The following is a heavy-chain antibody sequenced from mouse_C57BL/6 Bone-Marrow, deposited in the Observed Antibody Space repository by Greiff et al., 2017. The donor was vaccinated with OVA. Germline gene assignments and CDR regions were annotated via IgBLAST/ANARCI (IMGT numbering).Heavy chain of an antibody. CDR1: GYTFTSYT. J-gene: IGHJ4*01. Sequence: QVQLQQSGAELARPGASVKMSCKASGYTFTSYTMHWVKQRPGQGLEWIGYINPSSGYTKYNQKFKDKATLTADKSSSTAYMQLSSLTSEDSAVYYCAATVVAYYYAMDYWGQGTSVTVSS. CDR3: AATVVAYYYAMDY. CDR2: INPSSGYT. V-gene: IGHV1-4*01. D-gene: IGHD1-1*01.